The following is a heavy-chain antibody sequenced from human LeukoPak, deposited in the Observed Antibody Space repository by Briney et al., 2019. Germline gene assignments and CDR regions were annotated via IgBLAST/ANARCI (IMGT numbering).Heavy chain of an antibody. D-gene: IGHD6-13*01. CDR2: IIPIFGTA. CDR3: ASEVAAAGLDY. CDR1: GGTFSSYA. Sequence: ASVKVSCKASGGTFSSYAISWVRQAPGQGLEWVGGIIPIFGTANYAQKFQGRVTITTDESTSTAYMELSSLRSEDTAVYYCASEVAAAGLDYWGQGTLVTVSS. J-gene: IGHJ4*02. V-gene: IGHV1-69*05.